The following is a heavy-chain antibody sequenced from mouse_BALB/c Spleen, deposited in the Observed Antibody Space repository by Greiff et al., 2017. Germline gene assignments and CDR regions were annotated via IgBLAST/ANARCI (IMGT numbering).Heavy chain of an antibody. V-gene: IGHV3-2*02. J-gene: IGHJ2*01. Sequence: EVQLVESGPGLVKPSQSLSLTCTVTGYSITSDYAWNWIRQFPGNKLEWMGYISYSGSTSYNPSLKSRISITRDTSKNQFFLQLNSVTTEDTATYYCARERSDYFDYWGQGTTLTVSS. CDR1: GYSITSDYA. D-gene: IGHD3-1*01. CDR3: ARERSDYFDY. CDR2: ISYSGST.